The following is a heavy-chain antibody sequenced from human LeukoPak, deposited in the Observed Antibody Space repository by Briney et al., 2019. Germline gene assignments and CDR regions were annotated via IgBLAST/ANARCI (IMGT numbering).Heavy chain of an antibody. CDR2: ISYDGSNK. Sequence: SGGSLRLSCAASGLTFSSYGMHWVRQAPGKGLEWVAVISYDGSNKYYADSVKGRFTISRDNSKNTLYLQMNSLRAEDTAVYYCAKSGGGLRFLEWLQTPYYYYGMDVWGQGTTVTVSS. CDR1: GLTFSSYG. V-gene: IGHV3-30*18. CDR3: AKSGGGLRFLEWLQTPYYYYGMDV. J-gene: IGHJ6*02. D-gene: IGHD3-3*01.